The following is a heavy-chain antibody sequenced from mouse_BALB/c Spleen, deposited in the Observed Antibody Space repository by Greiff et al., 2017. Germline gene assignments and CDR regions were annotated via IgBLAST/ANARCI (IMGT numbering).Heavy chain of an antibody. Sequence: VQLKESGAELVKPGASVKLSCTASGFNIKDTYMHWVKQRPEQGLEWIGRIDPANGNTKYDPKFQGKATITADTSSNTAYLQLSSLTSEDTAVYYCARGTYYGPLYAMDYWGQGTSVTVSS. CDR2: IDPANGNT. V-gene: IGHV14-3*02. D-gene: IGHD2-10*01. CDR3: ARGTYYGPLYAMDY. CDR1: GFNIKDTY. J-gene: IGHJ4*01.